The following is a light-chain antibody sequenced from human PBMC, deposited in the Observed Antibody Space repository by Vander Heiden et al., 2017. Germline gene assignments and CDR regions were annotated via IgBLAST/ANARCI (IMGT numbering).Light chain of an antibody. Sequence: DIVMTQSPLSLPVTPGEPASISCRSSQRLLHSNGFNYLDWYVQKPGQSPQLLIYFGSNRAPGVPERFSGSGSGTDFTLKISRVEAADVGVYYCRQALQTRFTFGHGTKVEIK. CDR2: FGS. CDR1: QRLLHSNGFNY. V-gene: IGKV2-28*01. CDR3: RQALQTRFT. J-gene: IGKJ3*01.